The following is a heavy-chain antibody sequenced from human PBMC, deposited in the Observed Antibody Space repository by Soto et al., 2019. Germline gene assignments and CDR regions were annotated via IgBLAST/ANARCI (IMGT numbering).Heavy chain of an antibody. CDR3: ARHTSSFDY. J-gene: IGHJ4*02. CDR1: GGSISSGGYS. Sequence: QLQLQESGSALVKPSQTLSLTCAVSGGSISSGGYSWSWIRQPPGKGLEWIGYIYHSGSTYYNPSLKSRVTISVDRSKNQFSLKLSSVTAADTAVYYCARHTSSFDYWGQGTLVTVSS. V-gene: IGHV4-30-2*01. CDR2: IYHSGST. D-gene: IGHD6-13*01.